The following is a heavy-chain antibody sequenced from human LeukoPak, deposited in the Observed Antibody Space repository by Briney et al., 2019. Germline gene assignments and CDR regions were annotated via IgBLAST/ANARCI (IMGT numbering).Heavy chain of an antibody. CDR1: GGTFSSYA. J-gene: IGHJ6*02. CDR3: ARDLDYGDYEDRYYYYGMDV. CDR2: IIPILGIA. V-gene: IGHV1-69*04. Sequence: SVKVSCKASGGTFSSYAISWVRQAPGQGLEWMGRIIPILGIANYAQKFQGRVTITADKSTSTAYMELSSLRSEDTAVYYCARDLDYGDYEDRYYYYGMDVWGQGTTVTVSS. D-gene: IGHD4-17*01.